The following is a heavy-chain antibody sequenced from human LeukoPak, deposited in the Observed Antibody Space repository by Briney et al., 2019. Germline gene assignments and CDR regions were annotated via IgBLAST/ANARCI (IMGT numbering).Heavy chain of an antibody. D-gene: IGHD2-2*01. J-gene: IGHJ5*02. CDR1: GYTFTGYY. Sequence: GASVKVSCKASGYTFTGYYMHWVRQAPGQELEWMGWINPNSGGTNYAQKFQGRVTMTRDTSISTAYMELSRLRSDDTAVYYCAREKIRSTSCKWFDPWGQGTLVTVSS. CDR2: INPNSGGT. CDR3: AREKIRSTSCKWFDP. V-gene: IGHV1-2*02.